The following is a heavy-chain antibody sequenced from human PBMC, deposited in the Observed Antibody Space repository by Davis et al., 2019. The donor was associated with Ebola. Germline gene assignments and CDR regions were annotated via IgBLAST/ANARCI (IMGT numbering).Heavy chain of an antibody. V-gene: IGHV3-23*01. CDR1: GFTFSSYA. CDR2: ISGSGGIP. Sequence: GESLKISCAASGFTFSSYAMSWVRQAPGKGLEWVSAISGSGGIPYYADSVKGRFTISRDNAKNSLYLQMNSLRAEDTAVYYCASMQWHEGYGMDVWGQGTTVTVSS. CDR3: ASMQWHEGYGMDV. D-gene: IGHD6-19*01. J-gene: IGHJ6*02.